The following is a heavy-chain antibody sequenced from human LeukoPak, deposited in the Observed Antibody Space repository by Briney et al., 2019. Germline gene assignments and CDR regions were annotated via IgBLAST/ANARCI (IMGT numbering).Heavy chain of an antibody. CDR2: IYYSGST. V-gene: IGHV4-61*01. CDR1: GGSVSSGSYY. CDR3: ARESTAAGAFDY. J-gene: IGHJ4*02. Sequence: SETLSLTCTVSGGSVSSGSYYWSWIRQPPGKGLEWIGYIYYSGSTNYNPSLKSRVTISVDTSKNQFSLKLSSVTAADTAVYYCARESTAAGAFDYWGQGTPVTVSS. D-gene: IGHD6-13*01.